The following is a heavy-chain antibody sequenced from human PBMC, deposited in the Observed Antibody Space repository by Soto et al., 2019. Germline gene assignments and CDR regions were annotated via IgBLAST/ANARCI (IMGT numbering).Heavy chain of an antibody. CDR3: ARGRGVRGVLGY. CDR1: GGSFSGYY. V-gene: IGHV4-34*01. D-gene: IGHD3-10*01. J-gene: IGHJ4*02. CDR2: INHSGST. Sequence: SETLSLTCAVYGGSFSGYYWSWIRQPPGKGLEWIGEINHSGSTNYNPSLKSRVTISVDTSKNQFSLKLSSVTAADTAVYYCARGRGVRGVLGYWGQGTLVTVSS.